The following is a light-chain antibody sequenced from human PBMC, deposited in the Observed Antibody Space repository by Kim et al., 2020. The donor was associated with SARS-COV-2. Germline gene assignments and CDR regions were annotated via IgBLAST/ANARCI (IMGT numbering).Light chain of an antibody. Sequence: ASVGDRVTITCRASKGIKDDLVWYKKRTGKVPQLLIYAADTVQSGVPSRVSGAGFGEDFSLTITSLQPVNVGNYYCQSYDSAHLTFGGGRKVDIK. CDR1: KGIKDD. CDR2: AAD. J-gene: IGKJ4*01. V-gene: IGKV1-27*01. CDR3: QSYDSAHLT.